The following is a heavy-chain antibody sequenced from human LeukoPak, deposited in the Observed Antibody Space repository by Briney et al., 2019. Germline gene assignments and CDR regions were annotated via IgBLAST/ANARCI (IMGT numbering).Heavy chain of an antibody. V-gene: IGHV3-21*01. J-gene: IGHJ4*02. CDR3: ARDRGYFDN. CDR1: GFTSSIYS. CDR2: ITSSSKYI. Sequence: GGSLRLSCAASGFTSSIYSMNWVRHAPGKGLEWLSSITSSSKYIYYADSVKGRFTISRDNVQNSLYLQMNSLRAEDTAMYYCARDRGYFDNWGQGTLVTVSS.